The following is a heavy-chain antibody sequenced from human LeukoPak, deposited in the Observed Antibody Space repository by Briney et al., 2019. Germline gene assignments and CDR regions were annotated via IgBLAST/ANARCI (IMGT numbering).Heavy chain of an antibody. Sequence: GGSLRLSCAASGFTFKTYSMTWVRQAPGKGLEWVANINQDGSEKHYVDSVRGRFTISRDNAKNSLHLQMNGLRAEDTAVYHCARDGELLWFGNVDYYYMDVWGKGTTVTVSS. V-gene: IGHV3-7*01. CDR3: ARDGELLWFGNVDYYYMDV. CDR1: GFTFKTYS. D-gene: IGHD3-10*01. J-gene: IGHJ6*03. CDR2: INQDGSEK.